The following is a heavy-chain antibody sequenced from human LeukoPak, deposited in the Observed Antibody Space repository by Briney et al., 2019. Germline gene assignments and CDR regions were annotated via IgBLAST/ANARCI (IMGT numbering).Heavy chain of an antibody. J-gene: IGHJ5*02. CDR1: GYTFTSYG. Sequence: ASVKVSCKASGYTFTSYGISWVRQAPGQGLEWMGWISAYNGNTNYAQKLQGRVTMTTDTSTSTAYMELRSLRSDDTAVYYCARGVGGVVTTLYNWFDPWGQGTLVTVSS. CDR3: ARGVGGVVTTLYNWFDP. CDR2: ISAYNGNT. V-gene: IGHV1-18*01. D-gene: IGHD2-21*02.